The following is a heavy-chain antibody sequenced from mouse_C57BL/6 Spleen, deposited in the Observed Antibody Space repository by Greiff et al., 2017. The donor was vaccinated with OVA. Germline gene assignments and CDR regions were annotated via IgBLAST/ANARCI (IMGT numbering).Heavy chain of an antibody. CDR3: ARDYYYGSNYFDY. Sequence: DVKLVESGGGLVKPGGSLKLSCAASGFTFSSYAMSWVRQTPEKRLEWVATISDGGSYTYYPDNVKGRFTISRDNAKNNLYLQMSHLKSEDTAMYYCARDYYYGSNYFDYWGQGTTLTVSS. CDR1: GFTFSSYA. V-gene: IGHV5-4*01. D-gene: IGHD1-1*01. J-gene: IGHJ2*01. CDR2: ISDGGSYT.